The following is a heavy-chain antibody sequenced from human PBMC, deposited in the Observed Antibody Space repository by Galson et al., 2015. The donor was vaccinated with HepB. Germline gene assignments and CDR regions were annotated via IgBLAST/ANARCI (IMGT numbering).Heavy chain of an antibody. Sequence: TLSLTCTVSGGSISSNIYHWNWIRQSAGKGLEWIGRIYTSGSPNYNPSLKSRVTVSLDTSKNQFSLKLSSVTAADTAVYYCARASHYCSSDNCYTGTFDYWGQGTLVTVSS. CDR2: IYTSGSP. J-gene: IGHJ4*02. CDR3: ARASHYCSSDNCYTGTFDY. D-gene: IGHD2-2*02. CDR1: GGSISSNIYH. V-gene: IGHV4-61*02.